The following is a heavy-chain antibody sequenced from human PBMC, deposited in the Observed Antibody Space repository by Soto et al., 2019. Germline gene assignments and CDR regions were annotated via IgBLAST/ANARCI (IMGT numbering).Heavy chain of an antibody. CDR3: ARPLPAANGYYYYYYGMDV. Sequence: QVQLVQSGAEVKKPGSSVKVSCKASGGTFSSYAISWVRQAPGQGLEWMGGIIPIFGTANYAQKFQGRVTITADESTSTAYMELSSLRSEDTAVYYCARPLPAANGYYYYYYGMDVWGQGTTVTVSS. CDR1: GGTFSSYA. J-gene: IGHJ6*02. D-gene: IGHD2-2*01. V-gene: IGHV1-69*12. CDR2: IIPIFGTA.